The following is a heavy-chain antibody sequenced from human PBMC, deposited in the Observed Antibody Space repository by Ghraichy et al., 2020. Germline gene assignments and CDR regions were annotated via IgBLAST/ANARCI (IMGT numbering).Heavy chain of an antibody. CDR3: AREGGDGYKNRLFDY. Sequence: SQTLSLTCTVSGGSISSYYWSWIRQPAGKGLEWIGRIYTSGSTNYNPSLKSRVTMSVDTSKNQFSLKLSSVTAADTAVYYCAREGGDGYKNRLFDYWGQGTLVTVSS. CDR2: IYTSGST. V-gene: IGHV4-4*07. J-gene: IGHJ4*02. D-gene: IGHD5-24*01. CDR1: GGSISSYY.